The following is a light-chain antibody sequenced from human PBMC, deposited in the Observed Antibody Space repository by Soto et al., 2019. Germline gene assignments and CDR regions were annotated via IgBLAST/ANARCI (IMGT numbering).Light chain of an antibody. Sequence: IQMTQSPSAVFGPVGDRVVXTCQVTQDTSSDLNWYQQKXGKPPKXXXYAXSILQSGVPSRLSGTGSGTDFTLNITSLQPEDFATYNCQQSYSPPRTFAQGTKVDIK. J-gene: IGKJ1*01. V-gene: IGKV1-39*01. CDR1: QDTSSD. CDR3: QQSYSPPRT. CDR2: AXS.